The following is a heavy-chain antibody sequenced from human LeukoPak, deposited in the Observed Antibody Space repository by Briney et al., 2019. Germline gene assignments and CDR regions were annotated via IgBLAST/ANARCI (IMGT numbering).Heavy chain of an antibody. CDR1: GFTFTAYW. D-gene: IGHD4-11*01. CDR2: IKKDGSQR. V-gene: IGHV3-7*01. Sequence: GGSLRLSCAASGFTFTAYWMTWVRQAPGKGLEWLASIKKDGSQRHYVDSVEGRFTISRDNSKNTLCLQMNSLRADDTAVYYCAGARSNTDGPHFFDHWGQGALVTVSS. J-gene: IGHJ4*02. CDR3: AGARSNTDGPHFFDH.